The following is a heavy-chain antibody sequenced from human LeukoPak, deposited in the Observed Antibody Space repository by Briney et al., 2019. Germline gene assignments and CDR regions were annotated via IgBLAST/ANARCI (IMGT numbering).Heavy chain of an antibody. CDR3: ASAYYYDSSGYLAFDI. J-gene: IGHJ3*02. CDR1: GYTFTSYG. CDR2: ISAYNGNT. V-gene: IGHV1-18*01. D-gene: IGHD3-22*01. Sequence: ASVKVSCKASGYTFTSYGISWVRQAPGQGREWMGWISAYNGNTNYAQKLQGRVTMTTDTSTSTAYLELRSLRSDDTAVYYCASAYYYDSSGYLAFDIWGQGTMLTVSS.